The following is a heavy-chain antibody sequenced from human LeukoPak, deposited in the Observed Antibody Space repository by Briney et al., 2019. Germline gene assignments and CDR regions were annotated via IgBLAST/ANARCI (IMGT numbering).Heavy chain of an antibody. CDR2: ISDTGGDT. Sequence: GGSLRLSCAASGFTFSSHAMSWVRQAPGKGLEWVSSISDTGGDTFYANSVKGRFAISRDNVKNTLYLQMNTLRAEDTAVYYCTKRGAYGSGRSYFFEFWGQGTLVTVSS. D-gene: IGHD2-15*01. CDR3: TKRGAYGSGRSYFFEF. V-gene: IGHV3-23*01. CDR1: GFTFSSHA. J-gene: IGHJ4*02.